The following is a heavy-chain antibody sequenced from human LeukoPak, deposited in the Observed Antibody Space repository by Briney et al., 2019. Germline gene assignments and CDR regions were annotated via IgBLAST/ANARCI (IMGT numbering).Heavy chain of an antibody. J-gene: IGHJ3*02. V-gene: IGHV1-69*06. CDR2: IIPIFGTA. Sequence: SVKVSCXASGGTFSSYAISWVRQAHGQGLEWMGRIIPIFGTANYAQKFQGRVTMTEDTSTDTAYMELSSLRSEDTAVYYCATGWDSSGSMGAFDIWGQGTMVTVSS. CDR1: GGTFSSYA. D-gene: IGHD3-22*01. CDR3: ATGWDSSGSMGAFDI.